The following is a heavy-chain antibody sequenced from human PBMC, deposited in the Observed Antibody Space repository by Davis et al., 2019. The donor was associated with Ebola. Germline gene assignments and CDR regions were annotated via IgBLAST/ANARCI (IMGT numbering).Heavy chain of an antibody. V-gene: IGHV3-9*01. J-gene: IGHJ6*02. Sequence: SLKISCAASGFTFDDYAMHWVRQAPGKGLEWVSGISWNSGSIGYADPVKGRFTISRDNAKNTLYLQMNSLRAEDTAVYYCARAGQTIAARYYGMDVWGQGTTVTVSS. CDR2: ISWNSGSI. D-gene: IGHD6-6*01. CDR3: ARAGQTIAARYYGMDV. CDR1: GFTFDDYA.